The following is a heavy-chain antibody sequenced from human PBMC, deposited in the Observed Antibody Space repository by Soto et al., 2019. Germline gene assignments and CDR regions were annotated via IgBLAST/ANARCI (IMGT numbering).Heavy chain of an antibody. CDR1: GYRFTSYW. CDR3: ARQVGSGSYYKNNYYYYYGMDV. Sequence: GESLKISCKGSGYRFTSYWIGWVRQMPGKGLEWMGIIYPGDSDTRYSPSFQGQVTISADKSISTAYLQWSSLKASDTAMYYCARQVGSGSYYKNNYYYYYGMDVWGQGTTVTVSS. D-gene: IGHD3-10*01. V-gene: IGHV5-51*01. CDR2: IYPGDSDT. J-gene: IGHJ6*02.